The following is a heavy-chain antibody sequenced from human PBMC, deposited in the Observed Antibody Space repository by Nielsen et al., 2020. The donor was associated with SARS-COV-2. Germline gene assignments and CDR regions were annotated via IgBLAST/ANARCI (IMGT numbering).Heavy chain of an antibody. CDR2: INPTGGTT. CDR1: GYTFTNYY. J-gene: IGHJ5*02. D-gene: IGHD3-3*01. V-gene: IGHV1-46*01. CDR3: ARTIFANWFDP. Sequence: ASVKVSCKASGYTFTNYYIHWVRQAPGQGLEWMGIINPTGGTTTYAQKFQGRVTMTRDTSTSTVYMELSSLRSEDTAVYYCARTIFANWFDPWGQGTLVTVSS.